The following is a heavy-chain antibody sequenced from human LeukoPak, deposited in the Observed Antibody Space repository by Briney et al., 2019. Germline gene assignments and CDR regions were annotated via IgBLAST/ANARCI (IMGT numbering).Heavy chain of an antibody. V-gene: IGHV1-18*01. J-gene: IGHJ4*02. CDR3: ARDQAGEGDTGKFKLFDY. Sequence: ASVKVSCKASGYTFISWGISWLRQAPGQGLEWMGWISTYNGNTNDAQKLQGRVSMTTDTSARTAYMELRNLRSDDTAVYYCARDQAGEGDTGKFKLFDYWGQGTLVTVSS. CDR1: GYTFISWG. CDR2: ISTYNGNT. D-gene: IGHD1-7*01.